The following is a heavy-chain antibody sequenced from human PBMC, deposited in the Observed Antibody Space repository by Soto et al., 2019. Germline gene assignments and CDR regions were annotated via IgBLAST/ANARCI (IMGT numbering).Heavy chain of an antibody. D-gene: IGHD5-12*01. CDR3: ARDRWLQFTYYYYGMDV. V-gene: IGHV4-4*02. Sequence: QVQLQESGPGLVKPSGTLSLTCAVSGGSISSSNWWSWVRQPPGKGLEWIGEIYHSGSTNYNPSLKSRVTISVDKSKNQFSLKLSSVTAADTAVYYCARDRWLQFTYYYYGMDVWGQGTTVTVSS. J-gene: IGHJ6*02. CDR2: IYHSGST. CDR1: GGSISSSNW.